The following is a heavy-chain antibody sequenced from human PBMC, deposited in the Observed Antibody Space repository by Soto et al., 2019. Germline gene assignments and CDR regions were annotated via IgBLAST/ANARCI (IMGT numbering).Heavy chain of an antibody. CDR3: ARISPDSSGPWEAFDI. J-gene: IGHJ3*02. CDR1: GFSLSNARMG. D-gene: IGHD3-22*01. V-gene: IGHV2-26*01. Sequence: QVTLKESGPVLVKPTETLTLTCTVSGFSLSNARMGVSWIRQPPGKAPEWLAHIFSNDEKSYSTSLKSRLTISKDTSKSQVVLTMTNMDPVDTATYYCARISPDSSGPWEAFDIWGQGTMVTVSS. CDR2: IFSNDEK.